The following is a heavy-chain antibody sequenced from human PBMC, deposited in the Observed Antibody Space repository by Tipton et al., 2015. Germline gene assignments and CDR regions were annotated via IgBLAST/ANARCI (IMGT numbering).Heavy chain of an antibody. CDR2: ISTSGSTI. CDR1: GFTFSDFY. Sequence: SLRLSCAASGFTFSDFYMTWIRQASGKGLEWVAHISTSGSTIYYADSVKGRFTISRDNANNSLFLQMNSLRAEDTAVYYCAREQAKSCVTTKCYHFDYWGQGALVTVSS. D-gene: IGHD3-22*01. V-gene: IGHV3-11*04. J-gene: IGHJ4*02. CDR3: AREQAKSCVTTKCYHFDY.